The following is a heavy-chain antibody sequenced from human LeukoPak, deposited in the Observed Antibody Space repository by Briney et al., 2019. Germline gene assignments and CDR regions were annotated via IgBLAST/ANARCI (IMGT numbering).Heavy chain of an antibody. J-gene: IGHJ4*02. V-gene: IGHV3-48*01. CDR3: ARAGGSYQVFDY. Sequence: PGGSLRLSCAASGFTFSSYEVNWVRQAPGKGLEWVSYITSSSGTIYYADSVKGRFTISRDNAKNSLYLQMNSLRAEDTAVYYCARAGGSYQVFDYWGQGTLVTVSS. CDR2: ITSSSGTI. CDR1: GFTFSSYE. D-gene: IGHD1-26*01.